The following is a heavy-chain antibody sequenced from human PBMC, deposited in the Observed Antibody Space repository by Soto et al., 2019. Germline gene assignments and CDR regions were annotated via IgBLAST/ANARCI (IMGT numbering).Heavy chain of an antibody. Sequence: GESLKISCKGSGYSLSNYWIGWVRQMPGKGLEWMGIIYPGDSDTRYSPSFQGQVTISADKSINTAYLQWSSLKASDTAIYYCARQNSPVGGVVLQYWGQGTLVTVSS. CDR3: ARQNSPVGGVVLQY. D-gene: IGHD3-16*01. CDR1: GYSLSNYW. CDR2: IYPGDSDT. J-gene: IGHJ4*02. V-gene: IGHV5-51*01.